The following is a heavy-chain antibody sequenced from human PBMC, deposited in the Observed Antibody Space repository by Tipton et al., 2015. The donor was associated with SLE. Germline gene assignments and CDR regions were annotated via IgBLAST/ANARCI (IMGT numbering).Heavy chain of an antibody. CDR2: ISGSGGST. J-gene: IGHJ2*01. CDR3: AKEGAAANWYFDL. Sequence: LSLTCAASGFTFSSYAMSWVRQAPGKGLEWVSAISGSGGSTYYADSAKGRFTISRDNTKNTLYLQMNSLRAEDTAVYYCAKEGAAANWYFDLWGRGTLVTVSS. D-gene: IGHD6-13*01. CDR1: GFTFSSYA. V-gene: IGHV3-23*01.